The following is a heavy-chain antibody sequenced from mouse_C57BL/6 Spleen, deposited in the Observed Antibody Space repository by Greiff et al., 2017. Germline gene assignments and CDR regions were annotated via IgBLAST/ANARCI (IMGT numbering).Heavy chain of an antibody. Sequence: QVQLKESGAELVKPGASVTISCKASGYAFSSYWMNWVKQRPGKGLEWIGQIYPGDGDTNYNGKFKGKATLTADKSSSTAYMQLSSLTSEDSAVYFCARDSNYAMDYWGQGTSVTVSS. CDR1: GYAFSSYW. CDR2: IYPGDGDT. D-gene: IGHD2-5*01. CDR3: ARDSNYAMDY. J-gene: IGHJ4*01. V-gene: IGHV1-80*01.